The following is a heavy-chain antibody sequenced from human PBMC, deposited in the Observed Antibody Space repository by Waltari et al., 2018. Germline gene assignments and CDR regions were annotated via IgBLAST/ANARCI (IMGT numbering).Heavy chain of an antibody. J-gene: IGHJ6*03. CDR3: EHSSMPCSGGSCYSYYYYYMDV. CDR1: GFSLSTSGVG. D-gene: IGHD2-15*01. V-gene: IGHV2-5*01. Sequence: QITLKESGPTLVKPTQTLTLTCTFSGFSLSTSGVGVGWIRQPPGKALEWLALIYWNDDKRYSPSLKSRLTITKDTSKNQVVLTMTNMDPVDTATYYCEHSSMPCSGGSCYSYYYYYMDVWGKGTTVTVSS. CDR2: IYWNDDK.